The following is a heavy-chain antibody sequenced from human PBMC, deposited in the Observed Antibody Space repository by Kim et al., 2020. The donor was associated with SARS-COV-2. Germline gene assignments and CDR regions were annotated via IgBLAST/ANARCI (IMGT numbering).Heavy chain of an antibody. V-gene: IGHV3-23*01. D-gene: IGHD2-15*01. Sequence: YAESVKGRFTISRDNSKNTLYLQMNSLRAEDTAVYYCAKGQWWLPDYFDYWGQGTLVTVSS. J-gene: IGHJ4*02. CDR3: AKGQWWLPDYFDY.